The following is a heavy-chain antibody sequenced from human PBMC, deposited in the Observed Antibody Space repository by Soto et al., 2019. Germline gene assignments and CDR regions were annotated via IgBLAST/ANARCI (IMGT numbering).Heavy chain of an antibody. Sequence: ASVKVSCKASGYTFTSYGISWVRQAPGQGLEWMGWISAYNGNTNYAQKLQGRVTMTTDTSTSTAYMELRSLRSDDTAVYYCARVLTIFGVVIMADGMDVWGQGTTVTVSS. D-gene: IGHD3-3*01. CDR2: ISAYNGNT. J-gene: IGHJ6*02. V-gene: IGHV1-18*01. CDR1: GYTFTSYG. CDR3: ARVLTIFGVVIMADGMDV.